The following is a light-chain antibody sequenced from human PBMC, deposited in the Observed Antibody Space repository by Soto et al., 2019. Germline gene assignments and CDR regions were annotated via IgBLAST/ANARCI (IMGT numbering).Light chain of an antibody. CDR3: QHYNNWPPWT. V-gene: IGKV3-15*01. CDR2: GAS. CDR1: QSVSTN. J-gene: IGKJ1*01. Sequence: EIVLTQSPATLSLSPGERATLSCRASQSVSTNLAWYQHKPGQAPRLLIYGASTRATGIPASFSGSGSGTEFTLTISSLQSEDFAVYYCQHYNNWPPWTFGQGTKVDIK.